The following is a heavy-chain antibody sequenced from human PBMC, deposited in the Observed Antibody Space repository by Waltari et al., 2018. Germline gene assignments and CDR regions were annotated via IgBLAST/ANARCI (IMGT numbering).Heavy chain of an antibody. CDR2: ISHSGDT. J-gene: IGHJ5*02. Sequence: QVQLQESGPGLVKSSETLSLTCTVSGESLSSSDWWTWVRQSPGKGLEWIGEISHSGDTDYHPSLKGRVTISADRSRNQFSLNLHSVTAADTAVYYCARARYFGLLFAWFDPWGQGTLVTVSS. CDR3: ARARYFGLLFAWFDP. CDR1: GESLSSSDW. V-gene: IGHV4-4*02. D-gene: IGHD2-21*02.